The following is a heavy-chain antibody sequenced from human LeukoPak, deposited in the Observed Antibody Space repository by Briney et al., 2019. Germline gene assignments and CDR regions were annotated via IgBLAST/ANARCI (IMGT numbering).Heavy chain of an antibody. CDR3: ASDGSSSSFDY. CDR2: ISAYNGNT. V-gene: IGHV1-18*01. J-gene: IGHJ4*02. D-gene: IGHD6-6*01. Sequence: ASVKVSCKASGYTFTTYGISWVRQAPRQGPEWMGLISAYNGNTNYAQKLQGRVTMTTDTSTSTAYMELRSLRSDDTAVYYCASDGSSSSFDYWGQGTLVTVSS. CDR1: GYTFTTYG.